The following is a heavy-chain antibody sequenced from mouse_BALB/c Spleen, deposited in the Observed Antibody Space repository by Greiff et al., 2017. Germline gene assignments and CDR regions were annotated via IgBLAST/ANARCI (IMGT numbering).Heavy chain of an antibody. V-gene: IGHV3-2*02. CDR3: GGYDEDWYFDV. J-gene: IGHJ1*01. CDR2: ISYSGST. D-gene: IGHD2-2*01. CDR1: GYSITSDYA. Sequence: QSGPGLVKPSQSLSLTCTVTGYSITSDYAWNWIRQFPGNKLEWMGYISYSGSTSYNPSLKSRISITRDTSKNQFFLQLNSVTTEDTATYYCGGYDEDWYFDVWGAGTTVTVSS.